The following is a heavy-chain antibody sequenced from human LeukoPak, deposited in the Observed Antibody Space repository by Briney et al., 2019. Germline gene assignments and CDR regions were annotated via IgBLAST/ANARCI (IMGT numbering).Heavy chain of an antibody. CDR1: GFTFSSYA. CDR3: AKLDGSGAGSSRPPIDY. CDR2: ISGSGDTT. V-gene: IGHV3-23*01. D-gene: IGHD3-10*01. J-gene: IGHJ4*02. Sequence: GGSLRLSCAASGFTFSSYAMSWVRQAPGKGLERVSAISGSGDTTYYADSVKGRFTISRDNSKNMLYLQIKSLGAEDTAIYYCAKLDGSGAGSSRPPIDYWGQGSLVTVSS.